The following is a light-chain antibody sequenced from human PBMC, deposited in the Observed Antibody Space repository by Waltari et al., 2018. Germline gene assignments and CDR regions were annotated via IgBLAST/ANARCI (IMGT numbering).Light chain of an antibody. V-gene: IGKV3-11*01. CDR1: QMVRSY. J-gene: IGKJ4*01. CDR2: DAS. CDR3: QQRSNWPLLT. Sequence: EILLTQSPPTLLFSQGERATPPCRAMQMVRSYLPWYQQKPGQAPRLLIYDASNRATGIPARFSGSGSGTDFTLTISSLEPEDFAVYYCQQRSNWPLLTFGGGTKVEIK.